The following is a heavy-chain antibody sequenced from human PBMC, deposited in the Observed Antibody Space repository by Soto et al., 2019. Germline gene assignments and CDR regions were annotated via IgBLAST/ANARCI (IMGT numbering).Heavy chain of an antibody. D-gene: IGHD4-17*01. J-gene: IGHJ6*02. Sequence: GGSLRLSCAASGFTFSSYSMNWVRQAPGKGLEWVSSISSSSSYIYYADSVKGRFTTSRDNAKNSLYLQMNSLRAEDTAVYYCARGGRTVAMDVWGQGTTVTGSS. V-gene: IGHV3-21*01. CDR1: GFTFSSYS. CDR2: ISSSSSYI. CDR3: ARGGRTVAMDV.